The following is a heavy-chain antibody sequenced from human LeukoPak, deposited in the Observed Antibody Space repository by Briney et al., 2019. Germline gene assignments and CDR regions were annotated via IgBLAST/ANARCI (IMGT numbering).Heavy chain of an antibody. CDR2: ISVYNDNT. D-gene: IGHD3-22*01. V-gene: IGHV1-18*01. CDR1: GYIFTTYG. J-gene: IGHJ5*02. Sequence: ASVKVSCKASGYIFTTYGITWVRQAPGQGLEWMGWISVYNDNTYYSQKLQGRVTMTTDTSTSTAYMELRSLRSDDTAVYYCARVGLIRYYYDSSGRRGFDPWGQGTLVTVSS. CDR3: ARVGLIRYYYDSSGRRGFDP.